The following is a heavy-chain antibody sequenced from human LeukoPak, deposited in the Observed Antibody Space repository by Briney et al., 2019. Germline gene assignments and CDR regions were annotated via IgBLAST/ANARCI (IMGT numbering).Heavy chain of an antibody. D-gene: IGHD2-2*01. CDR3: ARAEGYCSSTSCYGLDY. Sequence: GGSLRLSCAASGFTFSDYYMSWIRQAPGKGLEWVSYISSSGSTIYYADSVKGRFTISRDHAKNSLYLQMNSLRAEDTAVYYCARAEGYCSSTSCYGLDYWGQGTLVTVSS. J-gene: IGHJ4*02. CDR2: ISSSGSTI. CDR1: GFTFSDYY. V-gene: IGHV3-11*04.